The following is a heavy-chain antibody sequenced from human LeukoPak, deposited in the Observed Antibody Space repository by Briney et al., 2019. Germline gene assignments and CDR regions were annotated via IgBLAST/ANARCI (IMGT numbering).Heavy chain of an antibody. Sequence: GGSLRLSCTASGFTFGDYAMSWVRQAPGKGLEWVGFIRSKAYGGTTKYAASVKGRFTISTDDYKSIAYLQMNSLKTEDTAVYYCAKVHYDSSKAPYGYFQHWGQGTLVTVSS. D-gene: IGHD3-22*01. CDR3: AKVHYDSSKAPYGYFQH. CDR1: GFTFGDYA. V-gene: IGHV3-49*04. J-gene: IGHJ1*01. CDR2: IRSKAYGGTT.